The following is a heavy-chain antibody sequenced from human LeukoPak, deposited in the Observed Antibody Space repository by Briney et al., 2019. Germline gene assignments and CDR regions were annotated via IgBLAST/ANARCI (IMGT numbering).Heavy chain of an antibody. Sequence: GESLKISCEGSGYSFASYWIGWVRQMPGKGLEWMGIIYPGDSDTRYSPSFQGQVTISADKSIATAYLQWSSLKASDTAMYYCVSLIAAAGTPSYFDYWGQGTLVTVSS. V-gene: IGHV5-51*01. CDR2: IYPGDSDT. CDR1: GYSFASYW. CDR3: VSLIAAAGTPSYFDY. J-gene: IGHJ4*02. D-gene: IGHD6-13*01.